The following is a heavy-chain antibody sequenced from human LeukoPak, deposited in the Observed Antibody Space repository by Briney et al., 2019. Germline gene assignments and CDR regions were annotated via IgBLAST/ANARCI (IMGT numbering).Heavy chain of an antibody. Sequence: ASVKVSCKAYGYTFSSYGISWVRQALGQWLEWMGWISAYNGNTNYAQKFQGRVTMTRDTSISTAYMELSRLRSDDTAVYYCARSIPAPFHYWGQGTLVTVSS. J-gene: IGHJ4*02. CDR1: GYTFSSYG. V-gene: IGHV1-18*01. CDR3: ARSIPAPFHY. CDR2: ISAYNGNT. D-gene: IGHD2-2*01.